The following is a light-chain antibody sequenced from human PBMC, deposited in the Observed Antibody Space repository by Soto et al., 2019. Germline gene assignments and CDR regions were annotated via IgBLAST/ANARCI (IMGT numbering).Light chain of an antibody. CDR3: QQYYSSPFT. Sequence: DVVMTQTPLSLSVAPGQPASISCKSSQSLLHITGETFLFWYLQKPGQSPQLLIYEVSTRVSGVPDRFSGSGSGTDFTLTISSLQAEDVAVYYCQQYYSSPFTFGPGTKVEIK. J-gene: IGKJ3*01. CDR2: EVS. V-gene: IGKV2-29*01. CDR1: QSLLHITGETF.